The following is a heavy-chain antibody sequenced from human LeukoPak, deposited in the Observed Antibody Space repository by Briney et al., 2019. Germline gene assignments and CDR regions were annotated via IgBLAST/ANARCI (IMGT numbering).Heavy chain of an antibody. J-gene: IGHJ4*02. CDR2: MNPNSGNT. V-gene: IGHV1-8*01. CDR1: GYTFTSYD. Sequence: GASVKVSCKASGYTFTSYDINWVRQATGQGLEWMGWMNPNSGNTGYAQKFQGRVTMTRNTSISTAYMELSSLRSEDTAVYYWAKGRQYNKGWYGPYYFGHLGQGTLVTVSS. D-gene: IGHD6-19*01. CDR3: AKGRQYNKGWYGPYYFGH.